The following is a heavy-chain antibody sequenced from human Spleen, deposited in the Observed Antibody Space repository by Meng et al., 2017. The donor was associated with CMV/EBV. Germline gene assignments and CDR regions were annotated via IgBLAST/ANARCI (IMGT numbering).Heavy chain of an antibody. D-gene: IGHD4-17*01. CDR1: GFTVNINY. CDR2: IDNAGST. V-gene: IGHV3-66*02. Sequence: GGSLRLSCTASGFTVNINYMTWVRQAPGKGLEWVSFIDNAGSTNYADSVKGRFTISRDNSKNTLYLQMNSLRAEDTAVYYCATTTVNPNWGQGTLVTVSS. J-gene: IGHJ4*02. CDR3: ATTTVNPN.